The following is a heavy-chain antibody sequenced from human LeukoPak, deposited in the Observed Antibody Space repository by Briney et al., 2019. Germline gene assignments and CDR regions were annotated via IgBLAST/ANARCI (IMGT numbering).Heavy chain of an antibody. CDR3: ARAVGYYYDSSGYLY. CDR2: IYYSGST. D-gene: IGHD3-22*01. Sequence: SETLSLTCIVSGGSISSGSYYWSWIRQPAGKGLEWIGYIYYSGSTYYNPSLKSRVTISVDTSKNQFSLRLSSVTAADTAVYYCARAVGYYYDSSGYLYWGLGTLVTVSS. V-gene: IGHV4-30-4*08. J-gene: IGHJ4*02. CDR1: GGSISSGSYY.